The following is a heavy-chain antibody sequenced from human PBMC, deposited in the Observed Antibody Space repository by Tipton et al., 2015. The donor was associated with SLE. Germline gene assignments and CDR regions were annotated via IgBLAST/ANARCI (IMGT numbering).Heavy chain of an antibody. CDR2: INHSGST. J-gene: IGHJ4*02. D-gene: IGHD6-13*01. CDR1: GGSFSGYY. Sequence: TLSLTCAVYGGSFSGYYWSWIRQPPGKGLEWIGEINHSGSTNYNPSLKSRVTISVDTSKNQFSLKLSSVTAADTAVYYCARLFGIAAVWGQGTLVTVSS. CDR3: ARLFGIAAV. V-gene: IGHV4-34*01.